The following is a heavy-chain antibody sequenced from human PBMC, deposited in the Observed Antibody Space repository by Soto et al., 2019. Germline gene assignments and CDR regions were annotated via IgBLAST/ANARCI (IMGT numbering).Heavy chain of an antibody. D-gene: IGHD2-2*01. J-gene: IGHJ4*02. CDR3: ARDDCSSTSCHFDY. CDR1: GFTFSSYE. V-gene: IGHV3-48*03. CDR2: ISSSGSTM. Sequence: SGGSLRLSCAASGFTFSSYEMNWVRQAPGKGLGWVSYISSSGSTMYYADFVKGRFTISRDNAKNSLYLQMNSLRAEDTAVYYCARDDCSSTSCHFDYWGQGSLVTVSS.